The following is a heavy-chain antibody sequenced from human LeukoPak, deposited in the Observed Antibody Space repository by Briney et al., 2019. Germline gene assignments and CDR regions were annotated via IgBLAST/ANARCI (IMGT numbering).Heavy chain of an antibody. V-gene: IGHV4-39*01. J-gene: IGHJ6*03. CDR3: ARHKDYYYYYMDV. Sequence: SETLSLTCTVSGGSISSSSYYWGWIRQPPGKGLEWIGSIYYSGSTYYNPSLKSRVTISVDTSKNQFSLKLSSVTAADTAVYYCARHKDYYYYYMDVWGKGTTVTISS. CDR2: IYYSGST. CDR1: GGSISSSSYY.